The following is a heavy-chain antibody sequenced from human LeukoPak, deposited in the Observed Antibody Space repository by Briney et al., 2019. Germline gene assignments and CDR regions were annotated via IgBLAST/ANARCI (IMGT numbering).Heavy chain of an antibody. CDR3: AKLGGVVVTAAPSDY. D-gene: IGHD2-21*02. CDR1: GFTFSSYA. J-gene: IGHJ4*02. V-gene: IGHV3-30*18. CDR2: ISYDGSSK. Sequence: GGSLRLSCAASGFTFSSYAMHWVRQAPGKGLEWVAVISYDGSSKQYAGSVKGRFSISRDNSKNTLYLQMNSLRAEDTAVYYCAKLGGVVVTAAPSDYWGQGILVTVSS.